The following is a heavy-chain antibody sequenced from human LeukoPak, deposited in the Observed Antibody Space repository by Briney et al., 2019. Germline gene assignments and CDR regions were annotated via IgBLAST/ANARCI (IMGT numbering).Heavy chain of an antibody. CDR1: GFTFSSYG. D-gene: IGHD3-22*01. J-gene: IGHJ6*02. CDR2: ISYDGSNK. V-gene: IGHV3-30*03. CDR3: ARDRGIYYYDSSGYPARGYYYYGMDV. Sequence: SGRSLRLSCAASGFTFSSYGMHWVRQAPGKGLEWVAVISYDGSNKYYADSVKGRFTISRDNSKNTLYLQMNSLRAEDTAVYYCARDRGIYYYDSSGYPARGYYYYGMDVWGQGTTVTVSS.